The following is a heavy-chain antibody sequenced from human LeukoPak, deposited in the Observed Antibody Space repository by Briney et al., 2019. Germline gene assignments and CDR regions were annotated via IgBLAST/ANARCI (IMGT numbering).Heavy chain of an antibody. CDR2: VYYSGST. J-gene: IGHJ5*01. Sequence: PSETLSLTCTVSGGSFSSSSYYWGWIRQPPGKGLEWIGSVYYSGSTYYNPSLKSRVTISVDTSKNQCSLKLSSVTAADTALYFCARRLRGFDSWGQGTLVTVSS. CDR1: GGSFSSSSYY. D-gene: IGHD5-12*01. CDR3: ARRLRGFDS. V-gene: IGHV4-39*01.